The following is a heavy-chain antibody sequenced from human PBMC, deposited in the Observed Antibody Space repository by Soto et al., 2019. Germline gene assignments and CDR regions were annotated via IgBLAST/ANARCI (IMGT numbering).Heavy chain of an antibody. J-gene: IGHJ4*02. Sequence: PGGSLRLSCAASGFTFSSYSMNWVRQAPGKGLEWVSSISSSSSYIYYADSVKGRFTISRDNAKNSLYLQMNSLRAEDTAVYYCARGHGSPLGVGSSYYFDYWGQGTLVTVSS. V-gene: IGHV3-21*01. CDR1: GFTFSSYS. CDR2: ISSSSSYI. CDR3: ARGHGSPLGVGSSYYFDY. D-gene: IGHD6-6*01.